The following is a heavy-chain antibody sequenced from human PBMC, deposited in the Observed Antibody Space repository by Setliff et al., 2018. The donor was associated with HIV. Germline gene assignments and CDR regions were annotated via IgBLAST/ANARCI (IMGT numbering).Heavy chain of an antibody. CDR3: ARGFYSWNL. D-gene: IGHD1-20*01. CDR1: GFTFSSYG. Sequence: GGSLRLSCAASGFTFSSYGMHWVRQVPGKGLEWVAFIRNDGSNEYYIDSVKGRFTISRDDSKNTVYLQMNSLTFHDTAVYYCARGFYSWNLWGQGTLVTVSS. J-gene: IGHJ5*02. V-gene: IGHV3-30*02. CDR2: IRNDGSNE.